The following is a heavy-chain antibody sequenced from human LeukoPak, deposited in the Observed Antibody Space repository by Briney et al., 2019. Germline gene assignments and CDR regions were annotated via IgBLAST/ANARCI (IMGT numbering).Heavy chain of an antibody. CDR2: ISSNGGST. CDR3: ARDPTYSSSWYSWYFDL. V-gene: IGHV3-64*01. Sequence: GGSLRLSCAASGFTFSSYAMHWVRQAPGKGLEYVSAISSNGGSTYYANSVKGRFTISRDNSKNTLYLQMGSLRAEDMAVYYCARDPTYSSSWYSWYFDLWGRGTLVTVSS. J-gene: IGHJ2*01. CDR1: GFTFSSYA. D-gene: IGHD6-13*01.